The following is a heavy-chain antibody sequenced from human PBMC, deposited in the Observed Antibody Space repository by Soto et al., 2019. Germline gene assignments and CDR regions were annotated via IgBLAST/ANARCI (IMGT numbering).Heavy chain of an antibody. Sequence: SVKVSCKASGGTFSSYAISWVRQAPGQGLEWMGGIIPIFGTANYAQKFQGKVTITADESTSTAYMELSSLRSEDTAVYYCARDSSDYYDSSGYYPRSGMDVWGQGTTVTVS. CDR1: GGTFSSYA. V-gene: IGHV1-69*13. J-gene: IGHJ6*02. D-gene: IGHD3-22*01. CDR2: IIPIFGTA. CDR3: ARDSSDYYDSSGYYPRSGMDV.